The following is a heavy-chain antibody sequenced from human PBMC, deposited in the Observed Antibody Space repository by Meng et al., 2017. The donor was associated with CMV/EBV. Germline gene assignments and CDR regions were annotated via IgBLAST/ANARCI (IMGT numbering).Heavy chain of an antibody. Sequence: ESLKISGKGSGYSFTSYWIGWVRQMPGKGLEWMGITYPGDSDTRYSPSFQGQVTISADKSISTAYLQWSSLKASDSAMYYCARSIAGNDLGYFDYWGQGTLVTVSS. D-gene: IGHD6-6*01. J-gene: IGHJ4*02. V-gene: IGHV5-51*01. CDR1: GYSFTSYW. CDR3: ARSIAGNDLGYFDY. CDR2: TYPGDSDT.